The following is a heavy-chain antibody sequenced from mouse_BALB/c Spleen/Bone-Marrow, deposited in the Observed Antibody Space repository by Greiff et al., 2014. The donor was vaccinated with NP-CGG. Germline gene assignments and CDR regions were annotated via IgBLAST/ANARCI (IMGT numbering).Heavy chain of an antibody. CDR2: IRNKANGYTT. D-gene: IGHD2-5*01. J-gene: IGHJ1*01. V-gene: IGHV7-3*02. CDR3: ARDTNYSNYYWYFDV. CDR1: GFTFSDYY. Sequence: EVKLQESGGGLVQPGGSLRLSCATSGFTFSDYYMSWVRQPPGKALEWLGFIRNKANGYTTEYSASVKGRFTISRDNSQSILYLQMNTLRAEDSATYYCARDTNYSNYYWYFDVWGAGTTVTVSS.